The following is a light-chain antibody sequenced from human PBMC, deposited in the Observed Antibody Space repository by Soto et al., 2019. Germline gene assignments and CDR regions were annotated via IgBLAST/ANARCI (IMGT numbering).Light chain of an antibody. CDR1: QSIGTW. J-gene: IGKJ1*01. CDR2: DAS. V-gene: IGKV1-5*01. CDR3: QQYNSYSRA. Sequence: DLQMTQSPSTLSASVGDRVTITCRASQSIGTWLAWYQHKPGRAPKLLIYDASTLEGGVPSRFSGSRSGTEFTFTISSLQPDDFATYYCQQYNSYSRAFGQGTKV.